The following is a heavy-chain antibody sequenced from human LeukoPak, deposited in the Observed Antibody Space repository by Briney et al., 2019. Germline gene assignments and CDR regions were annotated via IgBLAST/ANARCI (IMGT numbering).Heavy chain of an antibody. J-gene: IGHJ6*02. V-gene: IGHV4-4*07. CDR2: IYTSGST. D-gene: IGHD2-2*01. CDR3: ARDLVWVEGCSTSCYDNPNQKYYYYYGMDV. CDR1: GGSISSYY. Sequence: SETLSLTCTVSGGSISSYYWSWIRQPAGKGLEWIGRIYTSGSTNYNPSLKSRVTMSVDTSKNQFSLKLSSVTAADTAVYYCARDLVWVEGCSTSCYDNPNQKYYYYYGMDVWGQGTTVTVSS.